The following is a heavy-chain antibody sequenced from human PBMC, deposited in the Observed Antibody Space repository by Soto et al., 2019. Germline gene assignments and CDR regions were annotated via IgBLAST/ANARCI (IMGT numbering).Heavy chain of an antibody. CDR2: IYYSGST. CDR1: GGSISSSSYY. Sequence: SETLSLTCTVSGGSISSSSYYWGWIRQPPGKGLEWIGSIYYSGSTYYNPSLKSRVTISVDTSKNQFSLKLSSVTAADTAVYYCARNIAVAGTDKYYFDYWGQGTLVTVSS. D-gene: IGHD6-19*01. J-gene: IGHJ4*02. CDR3: ARNIAVAGTDKYYFDY. V-gene: IGHV4-39*01.